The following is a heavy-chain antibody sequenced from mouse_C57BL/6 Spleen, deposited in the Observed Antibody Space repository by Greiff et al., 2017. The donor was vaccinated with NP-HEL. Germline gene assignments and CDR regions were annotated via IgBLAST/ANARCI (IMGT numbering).Heavy chain of an antibody. D-gene: IGHD2-2*01. V-gene: IGHV1-74*01. Sequence: QVQLQQPGAELVKPGASVKVSCKASGYTFTSYWMHWVKQSPGQGLEWIGRIHPSDSDTNYNQKFKGKATLTVDKSSSTAYMQISSLTSEDSAVYYCAPHYGYDLYWYFDVWGTGTTVTVSS. CDR2: IHPSDSDT. J-gene: IGHJ1*03. CDR1: GYTFTSYW. CDR3: APHYGYDLYWYFDV.